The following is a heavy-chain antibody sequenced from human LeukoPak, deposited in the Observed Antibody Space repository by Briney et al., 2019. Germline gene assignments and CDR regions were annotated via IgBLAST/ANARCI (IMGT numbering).Heavy chain of an antibody. D-gene: IGHD6-13*01. Sequence: SETLSLMCSVSGGPISDYYWPCVRQPPGKELEWIGYIYYSGSTKYNPSLNSRVTISVDTSKKQFSLKVNSVTAADTAVYYCARLSHPSGKSWFFDYWGQGTLVTVSS. J-gene: IGHJ4*02. V-gene: IGHV4-59*01. CDR2: IYYSGST. CDR3: ARLSHPSGKSWFFDY. CDR1: GGPISDYY.